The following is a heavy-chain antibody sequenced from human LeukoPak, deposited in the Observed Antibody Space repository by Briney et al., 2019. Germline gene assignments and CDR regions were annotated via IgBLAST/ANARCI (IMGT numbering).Heavy chain of an antibody. Sequence: PSETLSLTCSVSGGSISSSSYFWGWLRQPPGKGLEWIGEINHSGSTNYNPSLKSRVTISVDTSKNQFSLKLSSVTAADTAVYYCARGSKEYYFDYWGQGTLVTVSS. CDR1: GGSISSSSYF. CDR3: ARGSKEYYFDY. V-gene: IGHV4-39*07. J-gene: IGHJ4*02. D-gene: IGHD2-2*01. CDR2: INHSGST.